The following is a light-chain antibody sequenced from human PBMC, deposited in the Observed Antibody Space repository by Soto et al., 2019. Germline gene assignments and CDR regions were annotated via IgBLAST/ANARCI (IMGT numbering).Light chain of an antibody. J-gene: IGKJ2*01. CDR1: QSISSW. CDR2: DAS. CDR3: QQYDNLPGYT. V-gene: IGKV1-33*01. Sequence: DIQMTQSPSTLSAFVGDRVTITCRASQSISSWLAWYQQKPGKAPKLLIYDASNLETGVPSRFSGSGSGTDFTFTISSLQPEDIATYYCQQYDNLPGYTFGQGTKLEIK.